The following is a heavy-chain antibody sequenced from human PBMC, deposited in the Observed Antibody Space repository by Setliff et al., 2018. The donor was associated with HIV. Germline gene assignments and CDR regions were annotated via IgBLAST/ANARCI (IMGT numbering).Heavy chain of an antibody. D-gene: IGHD3-16*02. Sequence: PSETLSLTCAVYGGSLSDYYWSWFRLPPGKGLEWIGEINPTGSANYNPSLKGRVTISTDPSKRQFSLRLTSVTAADTAIYYCARRRVTSEFTHGASYDYVWGSSRYTIPLFDSWGRGNLVTVSS. CDR1: GGSLSDYY. CDR2: INPTGSA. CDR3: ARRRVTSEFTHGASYDYVWGSSRYTIPLFDS. V-gene: IGHV4-34*01. J-gene: IGHJ4*02.